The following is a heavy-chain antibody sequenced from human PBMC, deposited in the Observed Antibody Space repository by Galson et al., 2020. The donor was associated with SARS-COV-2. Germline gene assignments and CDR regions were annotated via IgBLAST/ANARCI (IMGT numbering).Heavy chain of an antibody. J-gene: IGHJ4*02. CDR3: TTDLHDYGDLDY. CDR2: IKSKTNGGTT. V-gene: IGHV3-15*01. Sequence: GGSLRLSCAASGFTFSNAWMSWVRQAPGKGLEWVDRIKSKTNGGTTDYAAPVKDRFTISRDDSKNTLYLQMSSLKTADTAVYYCTTDLHDYGDLDYWGQGTLVTVSS. D-gene: IGHD4-17*01. CDR1: GFTFSNAW.